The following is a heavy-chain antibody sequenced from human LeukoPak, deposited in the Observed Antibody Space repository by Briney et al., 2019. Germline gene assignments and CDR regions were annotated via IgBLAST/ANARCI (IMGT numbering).Heavy chain of an antibody. Sequence: SGGSLRLSCAASGFTFSSNWLSWIRQAPGKGLEWVSAIGGRDGSTYYADSVKGRFTISRDNSKNTLYVQMNSLRAEDTAVYYCAKGHYYGSGSLDYWGQGTLVTVSS. V-gene: IGHV3-23*01. CDR2: IGGRDGST. J-gene: IGHJ4*02. CDR1: GFTFSSNW. D-gene: IGHD3-10*01. CDR3: AKGHYYGSGSLDY.